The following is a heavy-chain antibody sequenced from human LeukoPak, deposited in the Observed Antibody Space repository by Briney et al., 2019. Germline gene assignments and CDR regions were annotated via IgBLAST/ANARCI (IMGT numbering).Heavy chain of an antibody. J-gene: IGHJ4*02. CDR3: ARGQGRDGYNGILEY. CDR2: IYTSGNT. D-gene: IGHD5-24*01. V-gene: IGHV4-4*07. CDR1: GGPISSYY. Sequence: PSETLSLTCTVPGGPISSYYWSWIRQPAGKGLAWIGRIYTSGNTNYNPSLKSRVTISVDKSKNQFSLKLSSVTAADTAVFYCARGQGRDGYNGILEYWGQGALVTVSS.